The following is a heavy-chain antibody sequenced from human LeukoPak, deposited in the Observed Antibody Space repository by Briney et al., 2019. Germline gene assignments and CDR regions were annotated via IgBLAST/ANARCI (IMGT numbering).Heavy chain of an antibody. Sequence: PGGSLRLSCAASGFTFSGHWMSWVRQAPGKGLEWVANIKQDGSEKYYVDSVKGRFTISRDNAKNSLYVQMNSLRAEDTAVYYCAELGITMIGGVWGKGTTVTISS. CDR2: IKQDGSEK. CDR1: GFTFSGHW. J-gene: IGHJ6*04. D-gene: IGHD3-10*02. CDR3: AELGITMIGGV. V-gene: IGHV3-7*01.